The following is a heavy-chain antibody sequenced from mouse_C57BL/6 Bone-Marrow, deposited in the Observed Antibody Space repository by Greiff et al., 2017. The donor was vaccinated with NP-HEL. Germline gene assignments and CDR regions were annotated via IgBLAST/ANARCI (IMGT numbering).Heavy chain of an antibody. Sequence: QVQLKQSGAELARPGASVKLSCKASGYTFTSYGISWVKQRTGQGLEWIGEIYPRSGNTYYNEKFKGKATLTADKSSSTAYMEIRSLTSEDSAVYFCATITTVVATPVWGTGTTVTVSS. CDR1: GYTFTSYG. CDR2: IYPRSGNT. V-gene: IGHV1-81*01. J-gene: IGHJ1*03. CDR3: ATITTVVATPV. D-gene: IGHD1-1*01.